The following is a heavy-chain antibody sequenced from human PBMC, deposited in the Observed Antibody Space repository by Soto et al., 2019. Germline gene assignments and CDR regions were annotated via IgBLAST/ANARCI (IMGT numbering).Heavy chain of an antibody. V-gene: IGHV4-39*02. J-gene: IGHJ4*02. Sequence: SETLSLTCTVSGGSISSGSYYWGWIRQPPGKGLEWIGSIYYSGSTYYNPSLKSRVTISVDTSKNQFSLKLSSVSAADTAVYYCARDYWTTVTTYFDYWGQGTLVTVSS. CDR1: GGSISSGSYY. D-gene: IGHD4-17*01. CDR2: IYYSGST. CDR3: ARDYWTTVTTYFDY.